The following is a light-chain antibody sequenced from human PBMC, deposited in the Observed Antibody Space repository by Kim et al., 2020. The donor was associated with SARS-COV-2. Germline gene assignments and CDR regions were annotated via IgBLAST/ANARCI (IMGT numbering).Light chain of an antibody. V-gene: IGLV1-44*01. CDR1: SSNIGGNT. Sequence: GQRVTISCFGSSSNIGGNTVNWYQQVPGRAPKLLSYGLNQRPSGVPDRFAASKSDTSASLAISGLQSEDEADYYCAAWDDTLDGPVFGGWTQLTVL. CDR2: GLN. J-gene: IGLJ3*02. CDR3: AAWDDTLDGPV.